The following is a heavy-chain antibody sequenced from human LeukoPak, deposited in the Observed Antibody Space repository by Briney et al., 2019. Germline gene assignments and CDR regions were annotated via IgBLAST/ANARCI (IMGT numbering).Heavy chain of an antibody. Sequence: SETLSLTCTVSGGSISSSSYYWGWIRQPPGKGLEWIGSIYYSGSTYYNPSLKSRVTISVDTSKNQFPLKLSSVTAADTAVYYCARLGIAVAGTGVDYWGQGTLVTVSS. D-gene: IGHD6-19*01. CDR3: ARLGIAVAGTGVDY. V-gene: IGHV4-39*01. CDR1: GGSISSSSYY. CDR2: IYYSGST. J-gene: IGHJ4*02.